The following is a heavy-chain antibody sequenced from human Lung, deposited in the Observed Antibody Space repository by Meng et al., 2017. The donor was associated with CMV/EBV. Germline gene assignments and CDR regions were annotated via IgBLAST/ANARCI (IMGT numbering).Heavy chain of an antibody. CDR3: AKDPGGAAIRFWFDP. D-gene: IGHD2-2*02. CDR2: INSDGSST. Sequence: GGSLRLSXAASGFTFSSYWMHWVRQAPGKGLVWVSRINSDGSSTSYADSVKGRFTISRDNSKNTLYLQMNSLRAEDTAVYYCAKDPGGAAIRFWFDPWGQGTLVTVSS. J-gene: IGHJ5*02. CDR1: GFTFSSYW. V-gene: IGHV3-74*01.